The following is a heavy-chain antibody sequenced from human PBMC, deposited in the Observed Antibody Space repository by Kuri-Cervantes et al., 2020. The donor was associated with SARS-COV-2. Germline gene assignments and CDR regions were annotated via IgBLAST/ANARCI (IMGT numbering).Heavy chain of an antibody. J-gene: IGHJ6*03. V-gene: IGHV4-38-2*02. CDR1: GYSFSGGYC. Sequence: SETLSLTCTVSGYSFSGGYCWGWIRQPPGKGLEWIGCNYHSGSNYNNPSLKSGVTISVDTSKNQFSLKLSSVTAADTVVYYCAGDNQDSSWISGFSDYYCYYYMDVWGKGTTVTVSS. CDR2: NYHSGSN. D-gene: IGHD6-6*01. CDR3: AGDNQDSSWISGFSDYYCYYYMDV.